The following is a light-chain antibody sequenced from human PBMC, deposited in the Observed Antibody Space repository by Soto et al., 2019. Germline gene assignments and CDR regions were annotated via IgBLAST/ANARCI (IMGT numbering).Light chain of an antibody. J-gene: IGKJ4*01. CDR3: QQFSSYPLT. Sequence: AIPLTQSPSSLSASVGDRVTITCRASQAISSALAWFQQKPGKAPNLLIYDASSLESGVPSRFSGSGSGTDFTLTISSLQPEDFATYYCQQFSSYPLTFGGGTKVEI. V-gene: IGKV1-13*02. CDR2: DAS. CDR1: QAISSA.